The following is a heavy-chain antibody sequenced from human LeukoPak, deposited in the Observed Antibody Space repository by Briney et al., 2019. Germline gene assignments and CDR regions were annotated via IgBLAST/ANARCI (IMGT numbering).Heavy chain of an antibody. D-gene: IGHD1-26*01. CDR2: FDPEDGET. J-gene: IGHJ4*02. CDR1: GYTLTELS. V-gene: IGHV1-24*01. CDR3: ATDLVGAWELLSFDY. Sequence: ASVKVSCKVSGYTLTELSMHWVRQAPGKGLEWMGGFDPEDGETIYAQKFQGRVTMTEDTSTDAAYMELSSLRSEDTAVYYCATDLVGAWELLSFDYWGQGTLVTVSS.